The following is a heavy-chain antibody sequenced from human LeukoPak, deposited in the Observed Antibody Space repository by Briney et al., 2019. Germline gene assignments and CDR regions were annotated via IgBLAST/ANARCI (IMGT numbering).Heavy chain of an antibody. CDR3: AKDQDSYGHISNLYY. D-gene: IGHD5-18*01. CDR2: ISGSGGST. CDR1: GFTFSSYA. V-gene: IGHV3-23*01. J-gene: IGHJ4*02. Sequence: PGGSLRLSCAASGFTFSSYAMSWVRQAPGKGLEWVSAISGSGGSTYYADSVKGRFTISRDNSKNTLYLQMNSMRAEDTAVYYCAKDQDSYGHISNLYYWGQGTRVTVSS.